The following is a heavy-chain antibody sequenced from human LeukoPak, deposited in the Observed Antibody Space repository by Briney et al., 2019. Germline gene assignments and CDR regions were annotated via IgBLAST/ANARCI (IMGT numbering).Heavy chain of an antibody. CDR2: ISNDGSEK. Sequence: PGGSLRLSCAASGFTFSNYGIYWVRQAPGKGLEWVAVISNDGSEKYYADSVKGRFTISRDNSKKTVYLQMNSLKAEDTAVYYCAKEGRYGDYFDYWGQGTLVTVSS. D-gene: IGHD4-17*01. J-gene: IGHJ4*02. CDR3: AKEGRYGDYFDY. V-gene: IGHV3-30*18. CDR1: GFTFSNYG.